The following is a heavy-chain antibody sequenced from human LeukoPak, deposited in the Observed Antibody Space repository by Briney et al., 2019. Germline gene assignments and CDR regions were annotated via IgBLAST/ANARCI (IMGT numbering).Heavy chain of an antibody. CDR1: GFTFSTYD. CDR3: ANPFYGSGPRGY. D-gene: IGHD3-10*01. CDR2: IGSSGST. V-gene: IGHV3-23*01. Sequence: LPGGSLRPSCAASGFTFSTYDMTWVRQAPGKGLEWVSAIGSSGSTYHADSVKGRFTISRDNSKNTLYLQMNSLRAEDTAIYYCANPFYGSGPRGYWGQGTLVTVSS. J-gene: IGHJ4*02.